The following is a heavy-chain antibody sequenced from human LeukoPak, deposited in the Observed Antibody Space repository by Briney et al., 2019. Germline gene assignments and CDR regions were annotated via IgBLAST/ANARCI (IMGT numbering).Heavy chain of an antibody. Sequence: SVKVSCKASGGTLTSHALSWLRQAPGQGLEWMGGIIPLFGAAQYAQKFQGRVTITADESTRTAHMELSRLRSDDTAVYYCTRGMGTRPIHYWGQATLVTVSS. CDR2: IIPLFGAA. D-gene: IGHD1-1*01. CDR3: TRGMGTRPIHY. V-gene: IGHV1-69*01. CDR1: GGTLTSHA. J-gene: IGHJ4*02.